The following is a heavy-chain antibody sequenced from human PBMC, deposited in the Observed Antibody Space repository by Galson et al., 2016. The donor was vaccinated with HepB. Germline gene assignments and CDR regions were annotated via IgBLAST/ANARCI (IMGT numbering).Heavy chain of an antibody. Sequence: SVKVSCKASGYTFTGYYIHWMRQAPGQGLEWMGWINPNSGGTNYAQKFQGWVTMTRDTSISTAYMELRRLRSDDTAGYHCARDPEEGYFDLWGRGTLVTVSS. V-gene: IGHV1-2*04. J-gene: IGHJ2*01. CDR2: INPNSGGT. CDR3: ARDPEEGYFDL. CDR1: GYTFTGYY. D-gene: IGHD1-14*01.